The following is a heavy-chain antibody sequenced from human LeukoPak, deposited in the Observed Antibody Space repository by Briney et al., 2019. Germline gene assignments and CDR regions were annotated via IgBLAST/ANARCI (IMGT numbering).Heavy chain of an antibody. CDR2: IYTSGST. V-gene: IGHV4-61*02. CDR1: GGSISSGSYY. Sequence: SETLSLTCTVSGGSISSGSYYWSWIRQPAGKGLEWIGRIYTSGSTNYNPSLKSRVTISVDTSKNQFSLKLSSVTAADTAVYYCARELPVRLGVTSLDYWGQGTLVTVSS. D-gene: IGHD1-26*01. CDR3: ARELPVRLGVTSLDY. J-gene: IGHJ4*02.